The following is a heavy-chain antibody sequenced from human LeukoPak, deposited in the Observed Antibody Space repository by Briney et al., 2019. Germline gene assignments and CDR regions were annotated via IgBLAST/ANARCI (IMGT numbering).Heavy chain of an antibody. CDR2: ISVGDYNT. CDR1: GFIISSSA. J-gene: IGHJ4*02. V-gene: IGHV3-23*01. D-gene: IGHD1-7*01. CDR3: AKTGVSGTRGPSDY. Sequence: PGGSLRLSCAASGFIISSSAMSWVRQAPGKGLEWVSTISVGDYNTYYADSVRGWFTISRDNSKNTLHLQMNSLRAEDTALYYCAKTGVSGTRGPSDYWGQGTLVTVSS.